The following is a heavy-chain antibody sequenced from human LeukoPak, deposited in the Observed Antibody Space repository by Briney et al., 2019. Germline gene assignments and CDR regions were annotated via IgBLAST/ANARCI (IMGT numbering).Heavy chain of an antibody. Sequence: GGSLRLSCAASGFTFSSYSMNWVRQAPGKGLEWVSSISSSSSYIYYADSVKGRFTISRDNAKNSLYLQMNSLRAEDTAVYYCARGSKKHIVVVTAIPPFDYWGQGTLVTVSS. CDR3: ARGSKKHIVVVTAIPPFDY. J-gene: IGHJ4*02. V-gene: IGHV3-21*04. D-gene: IGHD2-21*02. CDR2: ISSSSSYI. CDR1: GFTFSSYS.